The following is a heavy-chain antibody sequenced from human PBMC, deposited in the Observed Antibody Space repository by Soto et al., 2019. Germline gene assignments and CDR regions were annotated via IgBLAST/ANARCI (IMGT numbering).Heavy chain of an antibody. CDR2: ISYDGSNK. CDR1: GFTFSSYA. J-gene: IGHJ4*02. D-gene: IGHD5-18*01. CDR3: ASERIQLSGPLDY. Sequence: GGSLRLSCAASGFTFSSYAMHWVRQAPGKGLEWVAVISYDGSNKYYADSVKGRFTISRDNSKNTLYLQMNSLRAADTAVYYCASERIQLSGPLDYWGQGT. V-gene: IGHV3-30-3*01.